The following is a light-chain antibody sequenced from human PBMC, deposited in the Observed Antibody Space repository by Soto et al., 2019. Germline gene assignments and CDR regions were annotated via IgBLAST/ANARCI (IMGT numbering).Light chain of an antibody. CDR3: SSYTGSSTYVV. Sequence: QSALTQPASVSGSPGQSITISCTGTSSDVGGYNYVSWYQPHPGKAPKLMIYDVSNRPSGVSNRFSGSKSGNTASLTISGLQAEEEADYYCSSYTGSSTYVVFGGGTKVTVL. V-gene: IGLV2-14*01. CDR2: DVS. J-gene: IGLJ2*01. CDR1: SSDVGGYNY.